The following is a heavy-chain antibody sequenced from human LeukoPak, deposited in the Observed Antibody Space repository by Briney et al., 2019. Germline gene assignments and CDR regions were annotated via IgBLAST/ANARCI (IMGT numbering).Heavy chain of an antibody. CDR2: IKQDGSEK. Sequence: PGGSLRLSCAASGCTFSSYWMSWVRQAPGKGLEWVANIKQDGSEKYYVDSVKGRFTISRDNAKNSLYLQMNSLRAEDTAVYYCARSSGSYYAYYYYGMDVWGQGTTVTVSS. J-gene: IGHJ6*02. V-gene: IGHV3-7*01. CDR3: ARSSGSYYAYYYYGMDV. CDR1: GCTFSSYW. D-gene: IGHD1-26*01.